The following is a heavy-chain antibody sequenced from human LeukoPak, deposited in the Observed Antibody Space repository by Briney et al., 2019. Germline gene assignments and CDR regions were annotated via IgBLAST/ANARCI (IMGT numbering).Heavy chain of an antibody. CDR3: AKDLDYYGSGGLSPSDEYFQH. CDR1: GGSISSSTYY. Sequence: SETLSLTCTVSGGSISSSTYYWDWIRQPPGKGLEWIGNFYDSGSTWYNPSLKSRVTISGDTSKNQFSLKLTSVTAADTAVYYCAKDLDYYGSGGLSPSDEYFQHWGQGTLVTVSS. V-gene: IGHV4-39*02. CDR2: FYDSGST. J-gene: IGHJ1*01. D-gene: IGHD3-10*01.